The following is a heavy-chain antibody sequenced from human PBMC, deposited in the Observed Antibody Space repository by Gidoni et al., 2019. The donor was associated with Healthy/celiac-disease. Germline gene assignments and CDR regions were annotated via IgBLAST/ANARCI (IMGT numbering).Heavy chain of an antibody. Sequence: EVQLVESGGGLVKPGGSLRLSCAASGFTFSSYSMNWVRQAPGKGLEWVSSISSSSSYIYYADSVKGRFTISRDNAKNSLYLQMNSLRAEDTAVYYCARDGGGLWFGESKTSSFDYWGQGTLVTVSS. V-gene: IGHV3-21*01. J-gene: IGHJ4*02. D-gene: IGHD3-10*01. CDR2: ISSSSSYI. CDR3: ARDGGGLWFGESKTSSFDY. CDR1: GFTFSSYS.